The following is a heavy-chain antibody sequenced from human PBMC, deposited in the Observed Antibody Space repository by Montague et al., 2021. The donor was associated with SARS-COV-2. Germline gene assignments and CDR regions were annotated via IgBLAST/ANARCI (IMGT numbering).Heavy chain of an antibody. CDR2: IYSSGGT. J-gene: IGHJ4*02. CDR3: AGGVVAAPPVVDY. D-gene: IGHD2-15*01. V-gene: IGHV4-4*07. CDR1: GEPISGFF. Sequence: SETLSLTCSVSGEPISGFFWNWIRQPAAKGLVWFVRIYSSGGTDYNPSPESRVTMSVDTSKNQFSLKVNSATAAATAMYYCAGGVVAAPPVVDYWGRGTLVTVSS.